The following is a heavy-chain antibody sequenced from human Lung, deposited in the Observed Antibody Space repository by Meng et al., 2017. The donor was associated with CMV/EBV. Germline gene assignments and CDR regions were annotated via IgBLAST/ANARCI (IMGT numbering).Heavy chain of an antibody. CDR2: LWYDGSNT. Sequence: SCAASGFTFSNFGMHWVRQAPGRGLEWVALLWYDGSNTNYADSVKGRFTISRDNSKNTVYLQMNSLRVEDTAVYYCAKDMRDFGELREYWGKGTXVTVSS. V-gene: IGHV3-33*06. CDR1: GFTFSNFG. CDR3: AKDMRDFGELREY. J-gene: IGHJ4*02. D-gene: IGHD1-7*01.